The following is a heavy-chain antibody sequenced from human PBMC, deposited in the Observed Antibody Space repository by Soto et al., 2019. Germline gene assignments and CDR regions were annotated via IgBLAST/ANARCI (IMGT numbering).Heavy chain of an antibody. D-gene: IGHD3-22*01. J-gene: IGHJ4*02. CDR2: INPNSGGT. V-gene: IGHV1-2*04. CDR3: ALTYYYDSSGYYYVDYWFDY. Sequence: GASVKVSCKASGYTFTGYYMHWVRQAPGQGLEGMGWINPNSGGTNYAQKFQGWVTMTRDTSISTAYMELSRLRSDDTAVYYCALTYYYDSSGYYYVDYWFDYWGQGTLVTVSS. CDR1: GYTFTGYY.